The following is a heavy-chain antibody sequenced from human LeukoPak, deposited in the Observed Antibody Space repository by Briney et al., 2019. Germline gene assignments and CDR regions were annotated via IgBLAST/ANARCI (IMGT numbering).Heavy chain of an antibody. J-gene: IGHJ4*02. Sequence: KTSETLSLTCAVYGGSFSGYYWSWIRQPPGKGLEWIGEINHSGSTNYDPSLKSRVTISVDTSKNQFSLKLNSVTAADTAVYYCARLILTGYYPFDYWGQGTLVTVSS. V-gene: IGHV4-34*01. CDR3: ARLILTGYYPFDY. CDR2: INHSGST. CDR1: GGSFSGYY. D-gene: IGHD3-9*01.